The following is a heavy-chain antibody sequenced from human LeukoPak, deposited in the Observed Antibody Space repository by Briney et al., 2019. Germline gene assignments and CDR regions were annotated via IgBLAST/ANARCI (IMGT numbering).Heavy chain of an antibody. V-gene: IGHV3-48*03. CDR2: ISSSGSTI. D-gene: IGHD6-19*01. Sequence: GGSLRLSCAASGFTLSSYEMNWVRQAPGKGLEWISYISSSGSTIYYADSVKGRFTISRDNSRNTVSLQMNSLRAEDTAVYFCAKYSSGWYIGYFDHWGQGTLVTVSS. J-gene: IGHJ4*02. CDR1: GFTLSSYE. CDR3: AKYSSGWYIGYFDH.